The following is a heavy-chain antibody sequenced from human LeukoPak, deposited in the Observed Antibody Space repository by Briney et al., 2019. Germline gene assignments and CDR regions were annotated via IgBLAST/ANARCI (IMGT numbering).Heavy chain of an antibody. CDR1: GFTVSRNY. J-gene: IGHJ4*02. D-gene: IGHD6-19*01. CDR3: ASPYSSGWYSFDY. V-gene: IGHV3-66*01. CDR2: IYSGGST. Sequence: GGSLRLSCAASGFTVSRNYMSWVRQAPGKGLEWVSVIYSGGSTYYADSVKGRFNISRDNSKNTLYLQMNSLRAEDTAVYYCASPYSSGWYSFDYWGQGTLVTVSS.